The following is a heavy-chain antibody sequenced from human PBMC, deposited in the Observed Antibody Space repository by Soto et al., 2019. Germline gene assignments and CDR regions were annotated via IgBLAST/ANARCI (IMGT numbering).Heavy chain of an antibody. CDR1: GDSITSGHNY. CDR3: ARLPSRHLVDY. J-gene: IGHJ4*02. D-gene: IGHD3-3*02. V-gene: IGHV4-39*01. CDR2: MFYGVST. Sequence: TSGTLSLTCSVSGDSITSGHNYWGWIRQPPGKGLEWIGSMFYGVSTYYNPSLKSRVTVSVDTSKNQFSLNLRSVTAADTAVYYCARLPSRHLVDYWGQGTLVTVSS.